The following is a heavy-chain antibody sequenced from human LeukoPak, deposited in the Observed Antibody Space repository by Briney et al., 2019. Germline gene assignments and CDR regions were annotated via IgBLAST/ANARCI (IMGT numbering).Heavy chain of an antibody. Sequence: ASVKVSCKASGYTLTSYAMHWVRQAPGQRLEWMGWINAGNGNTKYSQEFQGRVTITRDTSASTAYMELSSLRSEDMAVYYCARSAHRIAAANWFDPWGQGTLVTVSS. V-gene: IGHV1-3*03. D-gene: IGHD6-6*01. CDR3: ARSAHRIAAANWFDP. CDR1: GYTLTSYA. J-gene: IGHJ5*02. CDR2: INAGNGNT.